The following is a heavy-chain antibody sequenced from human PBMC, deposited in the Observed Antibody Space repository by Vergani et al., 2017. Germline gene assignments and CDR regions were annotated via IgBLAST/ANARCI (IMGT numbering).Heavy chain of an antibody. CDR1: GYSITNYW. CDR2: IYAGDSDV. J-gene: IGHJ6*02. V-gene: IGHV5-51*01. Sequence: EVQLVQSGAEVKKPGESLKISCQGSGYSITNYWIAWVRQRPGKGLEWMGIIYAGDSDVRYSPSFQGQVTMSVDKSLSTAYLQWSSLKASDTAMYYCARHRGWGLVVVAATPWYYYYGMDVWGQGTTVTVSS. D-gene: IGHD2-15*01. CDR3: ARHRGWGLVVVAATPWYYYYGMDV.